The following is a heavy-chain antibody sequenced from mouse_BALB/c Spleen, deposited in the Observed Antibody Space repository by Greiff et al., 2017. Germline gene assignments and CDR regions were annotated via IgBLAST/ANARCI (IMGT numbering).Heavy chain of an antibody. Sequence: DVKLVESGGGLVQPGGSRKLSCAASGFTFSSFGMHWVRQAPEKGLEWVAYISSGSSTIYYADTVKGRFTISRDNPKNTLFLQMTSLRSEDTAMYYCARGGGITTVVYYYAMDYWGQGTSVTVSS. CDR2: ISSGSSTI. CDR3: ARGGGITTVVYYYAMDY. CDR1: GFTFSSFG. J-gene: IGHJ4*01. D-gene: IGHD1-1*01. V-gene: IGHV5-17*02.